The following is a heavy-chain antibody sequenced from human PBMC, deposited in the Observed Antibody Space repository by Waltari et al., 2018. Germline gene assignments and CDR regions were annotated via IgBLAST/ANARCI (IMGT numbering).Heavy chain of an antibody. CDR2: ISWDGGST. Sequence: VPMLESWRVVVQPGRSLSLSCPPSRFNFHHYPMHWVRPTPGKGLEWVSLISWDGGSTYYADSVKGRFTISRDNSKNSLYLQMNSLRAEDTALYYCASHCSSTSCYIDYWGQGTLVTVSS. CDR3: ASHCSSTSCYIDY. V-gene: IGHV3-43D*04. D-gene: IGHD2-2*01. CDR1: RFNFHHYP. J-gene: IGHJ4*02.